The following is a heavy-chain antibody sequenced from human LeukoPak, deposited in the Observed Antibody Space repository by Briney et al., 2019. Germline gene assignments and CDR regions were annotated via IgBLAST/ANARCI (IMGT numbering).Heavy chain of an antibody. CDR2: IYYSGST. V-gene: IGHV4-59*01. D-gene: IGHD6-19*01. CDR1: GGSISSYY. J-gene: IGHJ6*03. Sequence: PSETLSLTCTVSGGSISSYYWSWIRQPPGKGLEWIGYIYYSGSTNYNPSLKSRVTISVDTSKNQFSLKLSSVTAADTAVYYCARERRAVAGTVRSSYYYYYMDVWGKGTTVTVSS. CDR3: ARERRAVAGTVRSSYYYYYMDV.